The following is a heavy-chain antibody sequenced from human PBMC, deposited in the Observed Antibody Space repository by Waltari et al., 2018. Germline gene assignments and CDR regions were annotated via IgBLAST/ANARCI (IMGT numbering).Heavy chain of an antibody. V-gene: IGHV1-69*05. CDR2: IILIFVTA. J-gene: IGHJ6*02. CDR3: ARDPLYYYGMDV. CDR1: GGTFSSYA. Sequence: QVQLVQSGAEVKKPGSSVKVYCKASGGTFSSYAISWVRPAPGQGLEWMGGIILIFVTAKYELKVQGRVTITTDESTSTAYMELSSLRSEDTAVYYCARDPLYYYGMDVWGQGTTVTVSS.